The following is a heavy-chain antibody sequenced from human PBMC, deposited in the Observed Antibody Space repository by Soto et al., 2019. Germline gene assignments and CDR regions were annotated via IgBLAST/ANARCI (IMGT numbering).Heavy chain of an antibody. CDR2: FYFNGST. Sequence: QLQLQESGPGLVKPSETLSLTCTISGGSISSSSYYWGWIRQPPGKGLIWIGRFYFNGSTYYNPSLKSRVTRSVDTSKSQLSLKLSSVTAADTAVYYCARQGSSWSAKYDFDYWGQGTLVTVSS. V-gene: IGHV4-39*01. CDR1: GGSISSSSYY. D-gene: IGHD6-13*01. J-gene: IGHJ4*02. CDR3: ARQGSSWSAKYDFDY.